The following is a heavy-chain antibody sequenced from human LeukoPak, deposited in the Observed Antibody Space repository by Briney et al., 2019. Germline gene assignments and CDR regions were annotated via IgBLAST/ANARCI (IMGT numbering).Heavy chain of an antibody. CDR2: IYYSGST. Sequence: SETLSLTCTVSGGSISSNTYYWGWIRQPPGKGLEWIGSIYYSGSTYYNPSLKSRVTMSVDTSKNQFSLKLSSVTAADTAVYYCASDYYGSGSGLWGQGTLVTVSS. V-gene: IGHV4-39*07. D-gene: IGHD3-10*01. CDR3: ASDYYGSGSGL. CDR1: GGSISSNTYY. J-gene: IGHJ4*02.